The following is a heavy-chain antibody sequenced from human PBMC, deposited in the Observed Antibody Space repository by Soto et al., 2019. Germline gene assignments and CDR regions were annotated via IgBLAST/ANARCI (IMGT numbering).Heavy chain of an antibody. CDR1: GGTFSSYA. CDR3: ASGYSSSWYQDRFGY. V-gene: IGHV1-69*13. Sequence: SVKISCKASGGTFSSYAISWVRQAPGQGLEWMGGIIPIFGTANYAQKFQGRVTITADESTSTAYMELSSLRSEDTAVYYCASGYSSSWYQDRFGYWGKGTLVTVSS. J-gene: IGHJ4*02. CDR2: IIPIFGTA. D-gene: IGHD6-13*01.